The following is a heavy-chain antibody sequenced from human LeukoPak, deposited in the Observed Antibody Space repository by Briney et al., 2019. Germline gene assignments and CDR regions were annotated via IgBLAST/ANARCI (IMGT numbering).Heavy chain of an antibody. V-gene: IGHV3-48*03. CDR3: AREFRGFPDF. CDR1: GFTFRTYD. D-gene: IGHD3-10*01. J-gene: IGHJ4*02. Sequence: GGSLRLSCVVSGFTFRTYDMNWVRQAPGKGLEWVSYVSSSGSTIYYTDSVKDRFTVSRDNANNSLYLQMNSLRAEDTAIYYCAREFRGFPDFWGQGTLVTVSS. CDR2: VSSSGSTI.